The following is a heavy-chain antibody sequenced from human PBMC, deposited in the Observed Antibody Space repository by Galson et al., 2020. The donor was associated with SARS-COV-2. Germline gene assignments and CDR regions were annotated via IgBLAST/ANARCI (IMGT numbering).Heavy chain of an antibody. Sequence: GSLRLSCAASGFTFTNYAMHWVRQAPGKGFEWLTVISHDGRIQVYADSVKGRFTISRDNSGNMVFLQIVSLRPDDTALYYCTRDVSGGASDIWGQGTMVIVSS. CDR2: ISHDGRIQ. D-gene: IGHD1-26*01. V-gene: IGHV3-30*01. CDR1: GFTFTNYA. CDR3: TRDVSGGASDI. J-gene: IGHJ3*02.